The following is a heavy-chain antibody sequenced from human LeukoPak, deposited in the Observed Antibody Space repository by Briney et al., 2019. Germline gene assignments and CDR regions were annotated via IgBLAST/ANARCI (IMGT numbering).Heavy chain of an antibody. V-gene: IGHV6-1*01. CDR3: ARLRLPTNFFDY. Sequence: SQTLSLTCALSVDSVSTNSAAGNWPRQSPSRALEWLGRTFYRSKCFNEYALSVKRRISIESDTSKNQFSLHLNSVTPEDTAVYYCARLRLPTNFFDYWGQGALVTVSS. CDR2: TFYRSKCFN. CDR1: VDSVSTNSAA. J-gene: IGHJ4*02.